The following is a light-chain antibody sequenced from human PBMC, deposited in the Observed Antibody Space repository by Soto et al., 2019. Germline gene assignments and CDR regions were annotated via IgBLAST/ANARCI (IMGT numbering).Light chain of an antibody. V-gene: IGKV4-1*01. CDR2: WAS. CDR1: QSVLYSSNNKNY. Sequence: DIVMTQSPDSLAVSLGERATINCKSSQSVLYSSNNKNYLAWYQQKPGQPPKLLIYWASTRESGVPDRFSGSGSGTDFTLTISSLQAEDVAVYYCQQYYSTPLFTVGPGTKVDI. CDR3: QQYYSTPLFT. J-gene: IGKJ3*01.